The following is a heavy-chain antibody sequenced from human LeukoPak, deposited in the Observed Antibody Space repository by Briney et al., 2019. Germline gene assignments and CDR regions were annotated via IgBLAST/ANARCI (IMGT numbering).Heavy chain of an antibody. CDR3: ARDPPAVSINTYA. J-gene: IGHJ4*02. CDR1: GFTVGHNY. Sequence: GGSLRLSCAASGFTVGHNYMNWVRQAPGKGLEWVSLIFSHGETSYADSVKGRFTISRDNSKNTLYLQMNGLRVEDTAVYYCARDPPAVSINTYAWGQGTLVTVSS. D-gene: IGHD2-8*01. CDR2: IFSHGET. V-gene: IGHV3-66*01.